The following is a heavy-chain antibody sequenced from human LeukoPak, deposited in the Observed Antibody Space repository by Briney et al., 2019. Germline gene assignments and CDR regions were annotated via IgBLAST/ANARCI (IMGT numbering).Heavy chain of an antibody. V-gene: IGHV4-39*01. CDR3: ARQHGVRVLLWFGELSFDY. CDR1: GGSISSSSYY. CDR2: IYYSGST. D-gene: IGHD3-10*01. J-gene: IGHJ4*02. Sequence: SETLSLTCTVSGGSISSSSYYWGWIRQPPGKGLEWIGSIYYSGSTYYNPSLKGRVTISVDTSKNQFSLKLSSVTAAATAVYYCARQHGVRVLLWFGELSFDYWGQGTLVTVSS.